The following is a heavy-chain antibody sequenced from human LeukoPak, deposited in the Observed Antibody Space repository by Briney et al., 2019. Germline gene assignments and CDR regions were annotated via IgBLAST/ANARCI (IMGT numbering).Heavy chain of an antibody. V-gene: IGHV4-4*02. Sequence: SGTLSLTCAVSGGSISSSNWWSWVRQPPGKGLEWIGEIYHSGSTNYNPSLKSRVTISVDKSKNQFSLKLSSVTAADTAVYYCARTSGSYFYYYGMDVWGQGTTVTVSS. CDR1: GGSISSSNW. J-gene: IGHJ6*02. D-gene: IGHD1-26*01. CDR2: IYHSGST. CDR3: ARTSGSYFYYYGMDV.